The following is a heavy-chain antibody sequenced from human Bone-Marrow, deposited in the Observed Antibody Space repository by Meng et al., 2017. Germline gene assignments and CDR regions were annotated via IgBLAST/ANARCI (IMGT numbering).Heavy chain of an antibody. CDR1: GFIFNSYS. CDR2: ISYDGSNK. V-gene: IGHV3-30*01. CDR3: ARDLGLAARPELYLDY. J-gene: IGHJ4*02. Sequence: GESLKISCAASGFIFNSYSMHWVRQAPGKGLEWVAVISYDGSNKYYADSVKGRFTISRDNSKNTLYLQMNSLRAEDTAVYYCARDLGLAARPELYLDYWGQGTLVTVSS. D-gene: IGHD6-6*01.